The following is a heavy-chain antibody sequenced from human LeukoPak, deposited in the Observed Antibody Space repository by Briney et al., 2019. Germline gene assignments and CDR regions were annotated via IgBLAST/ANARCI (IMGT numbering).Heavy chain of an antibody. CDR2: ISSSSSTI. J-gene: IGHJ4*02. Sequence: PGGSLRLSCAASGFTFSSYTMNWVRQAPGKGLEWASYISSSSSTIYYADSVKGRFTISRDNAKNSLYLQMNSLRDEDTAVYYCARAEDCSGGSCYSGLGYYFDYWGQGTLVTVSS. V-gene: IGHV3-48*02. CDR3: ARAEDCSGGSCYSGLGYYFDY. D-gene: IGHD2-15*01. CDR1: GFTFSSYT.